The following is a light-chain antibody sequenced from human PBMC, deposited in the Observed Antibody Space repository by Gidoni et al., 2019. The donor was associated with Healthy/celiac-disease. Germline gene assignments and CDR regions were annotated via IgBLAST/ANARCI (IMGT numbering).Light chain of an antibody. V-gene: IGLV2-14*01. CDR2: DVS. CDR3: SSSTSSSPWV. Sequence: QSALTQPAAVSGSPGQSSTISCTGTSRDVGGYNSVPWYQQHPGQAPKLMISDVSERPAGVSSRFSGSKSGNTASLTISVLQAEDEADYFCSSSTSSSPWVFGGGTKLTVL. J-gene: IGLJ3*02. CDR1: SRDVGGYNS.